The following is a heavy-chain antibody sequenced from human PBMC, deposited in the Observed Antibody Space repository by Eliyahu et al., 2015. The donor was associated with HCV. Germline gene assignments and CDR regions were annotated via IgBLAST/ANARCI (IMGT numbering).Heavy chain of an antibody. CDR3: ASYYYDSSGYPYFDY. Sequence: QVQLVQSGAEVKKPGASVKVSCKASGYTFTSYAMHWVRQAPGQRLXWMGWINAGNGNTKYSQKFQGRVTITRDTSASTAYMELSSLRSEDTAVYYCASYYYDSSGYPYFDYWGQGTLVTVSS. D-gene: IGHD3-22*01. CDR1: GYTFTSYA. V-gene: IGHV1-3*01. CDR2: INAGNGNT. J-gene: IGHJ4*02.